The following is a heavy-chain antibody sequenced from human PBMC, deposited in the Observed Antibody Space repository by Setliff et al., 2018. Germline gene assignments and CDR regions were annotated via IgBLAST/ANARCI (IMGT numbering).Heavy chain of an antibody. J-gene: IGHJ4*02. CDR1: GDSISSGNW. CDR2: IYHDGNP. V-gene: IGHV4-28*03. CDR3: TRGGERYHTAN. Sequence: LSLTCAVSGDSISSGNWWSWVRQTPGKGLEWIGFIYHDGNPKFNPSVNYNPSLKSRITMSIDKSKNQFSLNLRSVTAADTAVYYCTRGGERYHTANWGQGALVTVSS. D-gene: IGHD2-2*01.